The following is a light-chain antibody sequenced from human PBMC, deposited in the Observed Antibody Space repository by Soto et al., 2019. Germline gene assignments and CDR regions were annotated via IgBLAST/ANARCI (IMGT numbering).Light chain of an antibody. Sequence: EIVLTQSPGTLSLSPGERATLSCRASQSVSSSYLAWYQQKPGQAPRLLIYGASSRATGIPDRFSGSGSGTDFPLTISRLEPEDVAVYYCQQYGSSLRGTFGQGTKVEIK. CDR3: QQYGSSLRGT. V-gene: IGKV3-20*01. CDR2: GAS. J-gene: IGKJ1*01. CDR1: QSVSSSY.